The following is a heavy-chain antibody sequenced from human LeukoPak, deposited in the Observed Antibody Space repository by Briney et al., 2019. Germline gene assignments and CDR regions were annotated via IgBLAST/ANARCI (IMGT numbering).Heavy chain of an antibody. CDR2: IKWNGGST. CDR1: GFTFDDYG. CDR3: ARGGGHHHFDY. Sequence: CPGGSLRLSCAASGFTFDDYGMSWVRQAPGKGLEWVSGIKWNGGSTSYADSVKGRFTISTDNSKSTVYLQMNSLRAEDTAVYYCARGGGHHHFDYWGQGTLVTVSS. D-gene: IGHD1-14*01. J-gene: IGHJ4*02. V-gene: IGHV3-20*04.